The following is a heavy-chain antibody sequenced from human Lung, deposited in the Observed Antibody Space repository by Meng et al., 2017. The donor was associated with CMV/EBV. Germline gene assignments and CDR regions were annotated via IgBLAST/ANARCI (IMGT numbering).Heavy chain of an antibody. CDR3: ARDFVVLPAATPFDP. CDR2: ISPNCGST. Sequence: ASVKVSCKASGYSFTAYYIHWVRQAPGQGLEWMGWISPNCGSTNYAQRFQGRVTFTRDTSISTVYMELSRLTSDDTAVYFCARDFVVLPAATPFDPWGHGXLVTVSS. V-gene: IGHV1-2*02. CDR1: GYSFTAYY. J-gene: IGHJ5*02. D-gene: IGHD2-2*01.